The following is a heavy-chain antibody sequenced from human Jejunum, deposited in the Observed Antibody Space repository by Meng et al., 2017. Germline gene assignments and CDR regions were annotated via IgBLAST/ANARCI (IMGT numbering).Heavy chain of an antibody. CDR3: ARGNGWHDY. CDR2: IHYSGST. J-gene: IGHJ4*02. D-gene: IGHD6-19*01. V-gene: IGHV4-59*01. Sequence: QVQLQESGPGLVKPSETLSLTCTVSSDSMNPYYWSWIRQPPGKGLEWIGYIHYSGSTDYNPSLQSRLTISVDTSKNHFSLKLMSVTAADTAVYYCARGNGWHDYWGQGTLVTVSS. CDR1: SDSMNPYY.